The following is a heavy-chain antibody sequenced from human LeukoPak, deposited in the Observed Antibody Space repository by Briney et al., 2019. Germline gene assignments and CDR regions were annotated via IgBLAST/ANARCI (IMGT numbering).Heavy chain of an antibody. J-gene: IGHJ6*03. CDR2: IKSKTDGGTT. Sequence: GRSLRLSCAASGFTFSNAWMSWVRQAPGEGLEWVGRIKSKTDGGTTDYAAPVKGRFTISRDDSKNTLYLQMNSLKTEDTAVYYCTTVEWELPKALDYYYYMDVWGKGTTVTVSS. V-gene: IGHV3-15*01. CDR3: TTVEWELPKALDYYYYMDV. CDR1: GFTFSNAW. D-gene: IGHD1-26*01.